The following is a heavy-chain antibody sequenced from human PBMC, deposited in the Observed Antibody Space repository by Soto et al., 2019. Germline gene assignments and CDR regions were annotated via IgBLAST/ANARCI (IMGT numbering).Heavy chain of an antibody. CDR2: ISGSGGST. D-gene: IGHD2-15*01. V-gene: IGHV3-23*01. J-gene: IGHJ6*02. CDR1: GFTFSSYA. CDR3: AKSVVSFFGMDV. Sequence: GGSLRLSCAASGFTFSSYAMSWVRQAPGKGLEWVSAISGSGGSTYYADSVKGRFTISRDNSKNTLYLQMNSLRAVFMAVYYCAKSVVSFFGMDVWGQGTTVTVSS.